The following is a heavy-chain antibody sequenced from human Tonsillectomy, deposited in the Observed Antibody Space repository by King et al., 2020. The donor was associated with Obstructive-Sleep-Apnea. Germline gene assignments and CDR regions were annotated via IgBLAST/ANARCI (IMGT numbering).Heavy chain of an antibody. CDR1: GFTFSSYA. Sequence: VQLVESGGGVVQPGRSLRLSCAASGFTFSSYAMHWVRQGPGKGLEWMAVISHDGSSNYYADSVKGRLTISRDNSKNTLYLQMNSLRADDTAVYYCARVLYSSSGAVYFDLWGRGTLVTVSS. V-gene: IGHV3-30-3*01. CDR2: ISHDGSSN. D-gene: IGHD6-13*01. J-gene: IGHJ2*01. CDR3: ARVLYSSSGAVYFDL.